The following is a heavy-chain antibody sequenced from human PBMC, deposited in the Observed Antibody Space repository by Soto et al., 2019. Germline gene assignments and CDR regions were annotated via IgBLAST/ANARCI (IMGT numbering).Heavy chain of an antibody. D-gene: IGHD6-19*01. J-gene: IGHJ3*02. CDR2: INHSGST. V-gene: IGHV4-34*01. CDR3: ARGQRLDAFDI. CDR1: GGSFSGYY. Sequence: TLSLTCAVYGGSFSGYYWSWIRQPPGKGLEWIGEINHSGSTNYNPSLKSRVTISVDTSKNQFSLKLSSVTAADTAVYYCARGQRLDAFDIWGQGXMLTVSS.